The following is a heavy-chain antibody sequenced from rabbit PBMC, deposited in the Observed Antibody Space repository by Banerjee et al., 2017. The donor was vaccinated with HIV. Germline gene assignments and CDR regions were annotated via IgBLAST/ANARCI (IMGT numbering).Heavy chain of an antibody. J-gene: IGHJ4*01. CDR2: ISFGNSGSA. CDR3: ARDDDYGDYFNL. Sequence: QEQLEESGGDLVKPEGSLTITCTASGFSLSSSDYMCWVRQAPGKGLEWIACISFGNSGSAYYASWAKGRFTISKTSSTTVTLQMTSLTAADTATYFCARDDDYGDYFNLWGPGTLAPS. CDR1: GFSLSSSDY. V-gene: IGHV1S45*01. D-gene: IGHD2-1*01.